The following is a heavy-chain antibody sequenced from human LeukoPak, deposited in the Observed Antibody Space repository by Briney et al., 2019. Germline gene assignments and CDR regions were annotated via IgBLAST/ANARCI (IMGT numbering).Heavy chain of an antibody. CDR2: MNPNSGNT. J-gene: IGHJ5*02. V-gene: IGHV1-8*01. CDR1: GYTFTSYD. CDR3: ARARPGYSSSWYRYWVDP. Sequence: GASVKVSCKASGYTFTSYDINWVRQATGQGLEWMGWMNPNSGNTGYAQKFQGRVTMTRNTSISTAYMELSSLRSEDTAVYYCARARPGYSSSWYRYWVDPWGQGTLVTVSS. D-gene: IGHD6-13*01.